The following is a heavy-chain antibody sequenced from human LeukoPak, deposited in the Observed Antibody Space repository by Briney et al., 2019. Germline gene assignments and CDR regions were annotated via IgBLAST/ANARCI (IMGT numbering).Heavy chain of an antibody. CDR1: GYTFTSYD. V-gene: IGHV1-8*01. D-gene: IGHD3-22*01. CDR2: MNPNSGNT. J-gene: IGHJ5*02. CDR3: ARGLISSGYYFGTYLVFDP. Sequence: GASVKVSCKASGYTFTSYDINWVRQATGQGLEWVGWMNPNSGNTGYAQKFQGRVTMTRNTSISTAYMELSSLRSEDTAVYYCARGLISSGYYFGTYLVFDPWGQGTLVTVSS.